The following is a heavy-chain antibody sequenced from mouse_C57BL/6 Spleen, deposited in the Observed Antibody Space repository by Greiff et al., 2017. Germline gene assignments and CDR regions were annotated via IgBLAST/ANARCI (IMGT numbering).Heavy chain of an antibody. V-gene: IGHV1-80*01. D-gene: IGHD2-1*01. CDR3: ARRGPYGNYLDY. J-gene: IGHJ2*01. Sequence: VQVVESGAELVKPGASVKISCKASGYAFSSYWMNWVKQRPGKGLEWIGQIYPGDGDTNYNGKVKGKATLTADKSSSTAYMQLSSLTSEDSAVYVCARRGPYGNYLDYWGQGTTLTVSS. CDR2: IYPGDGDT. CDR1: GYAFSSYW.